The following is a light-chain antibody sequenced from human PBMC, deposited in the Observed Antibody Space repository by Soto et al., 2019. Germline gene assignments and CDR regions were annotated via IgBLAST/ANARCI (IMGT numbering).Light chain of an antibody. CDR3: QQYGSSWT. Sequence: EVVRRPSQATLSVSPGEVATPSFRASQGIGDTLAWYQQTPGQAPRLLIYGASSRATGIPDRFSGSGSGTDFTLTISRLEPEDFAVYYCQQYGSSWTFGQGTKGDIK. CDR2: GAS. CDR1: QGIGDT. V-gene: IGKV3-20*01. J-gene: IGKJ1*01.